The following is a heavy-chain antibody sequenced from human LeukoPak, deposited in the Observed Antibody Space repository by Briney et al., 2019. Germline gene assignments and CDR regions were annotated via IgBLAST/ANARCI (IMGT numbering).Heavy chain of an antibody. CDR3: ARGGGYDSLDV. V-gene: IGHV4-31*03. CDR1: GGSITSGGYY. Sequence: SETLSLTCTVSGGSITSGGYYWTWIRQHPGKGLEWIGYIYNSGSTYYAPSLKSRVTISVDTSKNQFSLKLTSVTAADTAVYYCARGGGYDSLDVWGQGTTVTVSS. D-gene: IGHD5-12*01. CDR2: IYNSGST. J-gene: IGHJ6*02.